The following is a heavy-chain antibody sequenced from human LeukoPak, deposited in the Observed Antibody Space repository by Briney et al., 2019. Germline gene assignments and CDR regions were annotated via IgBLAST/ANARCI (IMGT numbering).Heavy chain of an antibody. J-gene: IGHJ4*02. D-gene: IGHD5-24*01. CDR2: INPNSGGT. CDR3: ARDAATITEYYFDY. CDR1: GYTFTGYY. V-gene: IGHV1-2*06. Sequence: ASVKVSCKASGYTFTGYYMHWVRQAPGQGLEWMGRINPNSGGTNYAQKFQGRVTMTRDTSISTACMELSRLRSDDTAVYYCARDAATITEYYFDYWGQGTLVTVSS.